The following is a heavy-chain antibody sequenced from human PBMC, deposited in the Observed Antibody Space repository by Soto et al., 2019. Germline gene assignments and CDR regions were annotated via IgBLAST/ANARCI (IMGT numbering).Heavy chain of an antibody. CDR3: ARDGPYSSSWYWFDP. Sequence: ETLSLTCTVSGGSISSYYWSWIRQPPGKGLEWIGYIYYSGSTNYNPSLKSRVTISVDTSKNQFSLKLSSVTAADTAVYYCARDGPYSSSWYWFDPWGQGTLVTVSS. V-gene: IGHV4-59*01. D-gene: IGHD6-13*01. J-gene: IGHJ5*02. CDR2: IYYSGST. CDR1: GGSISSYY.